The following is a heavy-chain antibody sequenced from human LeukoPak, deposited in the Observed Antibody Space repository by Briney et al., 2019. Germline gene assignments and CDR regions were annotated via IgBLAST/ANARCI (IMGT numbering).Heavy chain of an antibody. CDR2: IYLDGSHI. CDR3: ARPELGVAAISYSSDY. D-gene: IGHD2-21*02. J-gene: IGHJ4*02. CDR1: GYRFTSYW. V-gene: IGHV5-51*01. Sequence: GESLKISCQGSGYRFTSYWIGWVRQMPGKGLEWMGIIYLDGSHIRYSPSFLGQVTISADKSINTATLQWTSLKASDSAMYYCARPELGVAAISYSSDYWGQGTLVTVSP.